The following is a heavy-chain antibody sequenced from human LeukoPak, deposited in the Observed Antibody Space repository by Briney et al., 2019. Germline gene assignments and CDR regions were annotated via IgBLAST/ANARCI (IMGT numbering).Heavy chain of an antibody. D-gene: IGHD3-10*01. Sequence: PGGSLRLSCAASGFTFGGYSMNWVRQAPGKGLEWVSSISSSSSYIYYADSVKGRFTISRDYAKNSLYLQMNSLRAEDTAVYYCAKSLGPRWDWFDPWGQGTLVTVSS. CDR3: AKSLGPRWDWFDP. J-gene: IGHJ5*02. V-gene: IGHV3-21*01. CDR1: GFTFGGYS. CDR2: ISSSSSYI.